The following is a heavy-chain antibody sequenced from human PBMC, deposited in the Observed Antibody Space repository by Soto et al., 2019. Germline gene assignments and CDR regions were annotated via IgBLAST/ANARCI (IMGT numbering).Heavy chain of an antibody. Sequence: SETLSLTCTVSGGSISSSSYYWGWIRQPPGKGLEWIGSIYYSGSTYYNPSLKSRVTISVDTSKNQFSLKLSSVTAADTAVYYCARHREDYCSGGSCRAYYFDYWGQGTLVTVSS. V-gene: IGHV4-39*01. CDR1: GGSISSSSYY. J-gene: IGHJ4*02. D-gene: IGHD2-15*01. CDR3: ARHREDYCSGGSCRAYYFDY. CDR2: IYYSGST.